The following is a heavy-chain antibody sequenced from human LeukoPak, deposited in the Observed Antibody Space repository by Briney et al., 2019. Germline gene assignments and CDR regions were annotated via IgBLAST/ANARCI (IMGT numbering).Heavy chain of an antibody. V-gene: IGHV4-59*01. Sequence: SETLSLTCTVSGGSISSYYWSWIRQPPGKGLEWIGYIYYSGSTNYNPSLKSRVTISVDTSKNQFSLKLSSVTAADTAVYYCARALAGYSSGWDDAFDIWGQGTMVTVSS. CDR3: ARALAGYSSGWDDAFDI. CDR1: GGSISSYY. CDR2: IYYSGST. D-gene: IGHD6-19*01. J-gene: IGHJ3*02.